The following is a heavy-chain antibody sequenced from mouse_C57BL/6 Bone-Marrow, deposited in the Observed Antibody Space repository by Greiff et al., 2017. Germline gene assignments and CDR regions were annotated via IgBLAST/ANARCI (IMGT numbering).Heavy chain of an antibody. CDR1: GYTFTSYW. CDR3: ARPYYRNYWYCDV. D-gene: IGHD2-14*01. Sequence: QVHVKQPGAELVKPGASVKMSCKASGYTFTSYWITWVKQRPGQGLEWIGDIYPGSGSTNYNEKFKSKATLTVDTSSSTAYMQLSSLTSEDSAVYYCARPYYRNYWYCDVWGTGTTVTVSA. V-gene: IGHV1-55*01. CDR2: IYPGSGST. J-gene: IGHJ1*03.